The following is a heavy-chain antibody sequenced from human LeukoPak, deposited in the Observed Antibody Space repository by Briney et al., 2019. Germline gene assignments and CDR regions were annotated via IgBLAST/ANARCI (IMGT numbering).Heavy chain of an antibody. D-gene: IGHD6-19*01. CDR3: ARDRTVAGPHFDY. Sequence: GGSLRLSCAASGFTFSSYEMNWVRQAPGKGLEWVSDSSSSSSSIYYADSVKGRFTISRDNAKNALYLQMSSLRDEDTAVYYCARDRTVAGPHFDYWGQGTLVTASP. CDR1: GFTFSSYE. V-gene: IGHV3-48*03. CDR2: SSSSSSSI. J-gene: IGHJ4*02.